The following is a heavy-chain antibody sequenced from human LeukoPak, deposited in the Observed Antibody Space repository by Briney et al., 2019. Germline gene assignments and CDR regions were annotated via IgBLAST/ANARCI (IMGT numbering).Heavy chain of an antibody. CDR2: IIPIFGTA. Sequence: SVKVSCTASGGTFSSYAISWVRQAPGQGLEWMGGIIPIFGTANYAQKFQGRVTITADESTSTAYMELSSLRSEDTAVYYCARESGEVGATKLFDYWGQGTLVTVSS. D-gene: IGHD1-26*01. CDR3: ARESGEVGATKLFDY. J-gene: IGHJ4*02. V-gene: IGHV1-69*13. CDR1: GGTFSSYA.